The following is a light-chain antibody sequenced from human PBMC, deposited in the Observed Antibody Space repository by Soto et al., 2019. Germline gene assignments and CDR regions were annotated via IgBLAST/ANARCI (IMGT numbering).Light chain of an antibody. V-gene: IGLV2-23*03. CDR3: CSYAGRNTFDV. CDR2: EGS. J-gene: IGLJ1*01. Sequence: QSALTQPASVSASPGQSITISCTGASSDIASQNLVSYYQQHPGKAPKLVIDEGSKPPSGASDRFAGTKSANTASLTTSGLLAEDEADYYCCSYAGRNTFDVFGTGTKLTVL. CDR1: SSDIASQNL.